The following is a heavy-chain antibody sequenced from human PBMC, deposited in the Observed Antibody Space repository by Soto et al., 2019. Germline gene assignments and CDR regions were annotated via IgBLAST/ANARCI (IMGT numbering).Heavy chain of an antibody. V-gene: IGHV1-2*02. CDR3: ARASQMVINSSLYAMDV. J-gene: IGHJ6*02. CDR1: GYTFNRFF. CDR2: ISPHTGST. D-gene: IGHD3-22*01. Sequence: QAHLAQSGAEVKKPGASMKVSCKASGYTFNRFFMHWVRQAPGSGLQWMGWISPHTGSTIYAPNLRSRVSMTRDTFVSTVFMELSGVTSDDTAVYYCARASQMVINSSLYAMDVWGQGTTVTVS.